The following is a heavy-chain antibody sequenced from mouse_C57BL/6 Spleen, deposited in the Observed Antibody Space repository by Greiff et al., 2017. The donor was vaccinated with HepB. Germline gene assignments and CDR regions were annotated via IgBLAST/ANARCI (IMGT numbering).Heavy chain of an antibody. CDR2: TFYSGIT. V-gene: IGHV3-3*01. J-gene: IGHJ4*01. CDR3: ARANYGSSPYAMDY. Sequence: EVQGVESGPSLVRPSQTLSLTCTVTGFSINSDCYWIWIRQFPGNKLEYIGYTFYSGITYYNPSLESRTYITRDTSKNQFSLKLSSVTTEDTATYYCARANYGSSPYAMDYWGQGTSVTVSS. CDR1: GFSINSDCY. D-gene: IGHD1-1*01.